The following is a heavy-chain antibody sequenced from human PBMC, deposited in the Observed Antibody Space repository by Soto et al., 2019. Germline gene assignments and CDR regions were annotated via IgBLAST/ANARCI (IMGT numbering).Heavy chain of an antibody. D-gene: IGHD2-15*01. CDR2: ISYDGSNK. CDR3: ARDRISRVGFDP. CDR1: GFTFSSYA. J-gene: IGHJ5*02. V-gene: IGHV3-30-3*01. Sequence: GGSLRLSCAASGFTFSSYAMHWVRQAPGKGLEWVAVISYDGSNKYYADSAKGRFTISRDNSKNTLYLQMNSLRAEDTAVYYCARDRISRVGFDPWGQGTLVTVSS.